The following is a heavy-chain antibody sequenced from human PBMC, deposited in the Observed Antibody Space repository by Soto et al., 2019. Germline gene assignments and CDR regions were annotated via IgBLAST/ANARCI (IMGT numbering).Heavy chain of an antibody. J-gene: IGHJ4*01. V-gene: IGHV3-33*01. CDR1: GFTFNTYS. Sequence: GGSLRLSCEASGFTFNTYSMHRVRQPPGKGLEWLAAIWYDGTQKYYADSVKGRFIISRDNSKKTLYLEMNSLRAEDTAVYYCARAGGTTVTGLWHFDSWGHGTLVTLSS. CDR2: IWYDGTQK. D-gene: IGHD4-17*01. CDR3: ARAGGTTVTGLWHFDS.